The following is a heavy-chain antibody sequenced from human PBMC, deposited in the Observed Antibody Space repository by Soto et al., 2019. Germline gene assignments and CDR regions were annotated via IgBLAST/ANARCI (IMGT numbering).Heavy chain of an antibody. Sequence: RVYLRLSCAASGFTFISYAMHWVRQAPGKGLEWVAVISYDGSNKYYADSVKGRFTISRDNSKNTLYLQMNSLRAEDTAVYYCARATRYWMDVWGQGTTVTVYS. CDR1: GFTFISYA. CDR3: ARATRYWMDV. J-gene: IGHJ6*02. CDR2: ISYDGSNK. V-gene: IGHV3-30-3*01. D-gene: IGHD2-8*02.